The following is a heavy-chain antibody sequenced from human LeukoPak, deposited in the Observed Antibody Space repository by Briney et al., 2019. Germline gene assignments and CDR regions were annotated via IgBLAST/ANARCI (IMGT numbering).Heavy chain of an antibody. CDR1: GASISSTSHY. J-gene: IGHJ4*02. CDR2: IYYSGST. D-gene: IGHD5-12*01. CDR3: ARVGGGYSGYEDY. Sequence: SETLSLTCTVSGASISSTSHYWGWIRQPPGKGLEWIGSIYYSGSTYYNTSLKSRVTISVDMSKNQFSLRVTSVTAADTAVYYCARVGGGYSGYEDYWGQGTLVTVSS. V-gene: IGHV4-39*07.